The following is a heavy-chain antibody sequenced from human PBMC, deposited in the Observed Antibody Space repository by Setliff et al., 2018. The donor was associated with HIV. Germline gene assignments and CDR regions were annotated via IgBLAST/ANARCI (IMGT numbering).Heavy chain of an antibody. D-gene: IGHD4-17*01. J-gene: IGHJ4*02. CDR3: ARFDVTPMTTRDY. Sequence: PSETLSLTCSVSGGSISDNKYYWSWIRQPPGKGLEWTGEIHHTGHINYNPSFKSRVTMSLDMSTNQFSLKMASMTAADSAVYYCARFDVTPMTTRDYWGQGTQVTVSS. CDR1: GGSISDNKYY. V-gene: IGHV4-39*07. CDR2: IHHTGHI.